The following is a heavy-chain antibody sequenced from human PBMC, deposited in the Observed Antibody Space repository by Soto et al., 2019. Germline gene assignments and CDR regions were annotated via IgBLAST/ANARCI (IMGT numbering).Heavy chain of an antibody. V-gene: IGHV1-8*01. CDR3: ATSSSSWYYYYYMDV. CDR1: GYTFTSYD. CDR2: MNPNSGNT. J-gene: IGHJ6*03. D-gene: IGHD6-13*01. Sequence: QVQLVQSGAEVKKPGASVKVSCKASGYTFTSYDINWVRQATGQGLEWMGWMNPNSGNTGYAQKFQGRVTMTRNTSISTAYMELSSLRSEDTAVYYCATSSSSWYYYYYMDVWGKGTTVTVSS.